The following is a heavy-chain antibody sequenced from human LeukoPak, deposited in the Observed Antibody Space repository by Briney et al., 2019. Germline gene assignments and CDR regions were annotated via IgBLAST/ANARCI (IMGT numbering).Heavy chain of an antibody. D-gene: IGHD6-19*01. V-gene: IGHV3-30*02. Sequence: GGSLRLSCAASEFTFSNFGMHWVRQAPGKGLEWVSLIHPDGSKKYYADSVRGRFTISRDNSRNTLFLQMSSLTTEDTAVYYCAKDTGYTSGRLDYWGQGTLVTVSS. CDR3: AKDTGYTSGRLDY. CDR1: EFTFSNFG. J-gene: IGHJ4*02. CDR2: IHPDGSKK.